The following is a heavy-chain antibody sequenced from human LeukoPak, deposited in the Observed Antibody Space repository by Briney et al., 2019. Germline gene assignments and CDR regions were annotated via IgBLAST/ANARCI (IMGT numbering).Heavy chain of an antibody. CDR2: ISVSGGST. D-gene: IGHD3-10*01. V-gene: IGHV3-23*01. Sequence: GGSLRLSCAASGFTFSSYAMSWVRQAPGKGLEWVSAISVSGGSTYYSDSLKGRFTISRDNAKNSLYLEMNRLRAEDKAVSYCARGCITMVRGANVDAYYCYYYMDVWGKGTTVTVSS. CDR1: GFTFSSYA. J-gene: IGHJ6*03. CDR3: ARGCITMVRGANVDAYYCYYYMDV.